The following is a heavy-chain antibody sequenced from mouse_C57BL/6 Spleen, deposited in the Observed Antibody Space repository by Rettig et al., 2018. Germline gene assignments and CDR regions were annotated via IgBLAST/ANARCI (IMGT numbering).Heavy chain of an antibody. CDR1: GYTFTDHT. J-gene: IGHJ2*01. CDR3: ARYAPYYCDY. Sequence: QVQLQQSDAELVKPGASVKISCKVSGYTFTDHTIHWMKQRPEQGLEWIGYIYPRDGSSKYNEKFKGKATLTADKSSSTAYSPLNSLTSEDSVVYFCARYAPYYCDYWGQGTTLTVSS. CDR2: IYPRDGSS. V-gene: IGHV1-78*01.